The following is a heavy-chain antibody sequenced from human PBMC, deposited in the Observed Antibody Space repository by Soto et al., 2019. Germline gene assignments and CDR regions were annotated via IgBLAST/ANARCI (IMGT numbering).Heavy chain of an antibody. V-gene: IGHV1-69*01. CDR2: VIPILGTA. CDR3: ATLGHPGH. CDR1: GGSLRNSV. J-gene: IGHJ4*01. Sequence: QVQLVQSGAEVKKPGSSVKVSCTASGGSLRNSVISWVRQAPAQRLEWMGGVIPILGTANYAQKFQGRVTMTADEATSTAYMDLSRQSPADTAVYYCATLGHPGHWGPGTLVIVSS.